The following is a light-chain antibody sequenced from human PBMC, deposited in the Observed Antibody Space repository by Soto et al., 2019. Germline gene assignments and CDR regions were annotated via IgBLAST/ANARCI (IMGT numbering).Light chain of an antibody. Sequence: QPVLTQPASVSGSPGQSITISCTGTSSDVGGYNYVSWYQQHPGKAPKLMIYEVSHRPSGVSNRFSGSKSGNTASLTISGLQAEDEADYYCISYTSSTTWVFGGGTKLTVL. CDR1: SSDVGGYNY. CDR3: ISYTSSTTWV. CDR2: EVS. J-gene: IGLJ3*02. V-gene: IGLV2-14*01.